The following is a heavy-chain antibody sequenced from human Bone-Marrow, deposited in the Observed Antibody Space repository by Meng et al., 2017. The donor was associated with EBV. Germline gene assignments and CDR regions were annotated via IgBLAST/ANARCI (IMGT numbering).Heavy chain of an antibody. CDR1: GYTFTSYA. Sequence: QVQLVQSGAEVKKPGASVKVSCTASGYTFTSYAMHWVRQAPGQRLEWMGWINVGNGNTKYSQKFQGRVTITRDTSASTTYMELSSLRSEDTAVYYCASYFQSSSSGHGFDYWGQGTLVTVAS. CDR3: ASYFQSSSSGHGFDY. V-gene: IGHV1-3*01. J-gene: IGHJ4*02. D-gene: IGHD6-6*01. CDR2: INVGNGNT.